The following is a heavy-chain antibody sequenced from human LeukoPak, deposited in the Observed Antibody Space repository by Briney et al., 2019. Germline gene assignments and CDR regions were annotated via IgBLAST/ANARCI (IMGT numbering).Heavy chain of an antibody. Sequence: AGGSLRLSCAASGFTFSSYSMNWVRQAPGKGLEWVSSISSSSSYIYYADSVKGRFTISRDNAKNSLYLQMNSLRAEDTAVYYCASNYYDSSGYYFYWYFGLWGRGTLVTVSS. D-gene: IGHD3-22*01. CDR3: ASNYYDSSGYYFYWYFGL. CDR1: GFTFSSYS. CDR2: ISSSSSYI. J-gene: IGHJ2*01. V-gene: IGHV3-21*01.